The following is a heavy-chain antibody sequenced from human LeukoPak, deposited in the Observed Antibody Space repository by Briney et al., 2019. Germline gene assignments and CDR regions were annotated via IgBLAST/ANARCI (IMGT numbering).Heavy chain of an antibody. CDR1: GGSISSYY. Sequence: SETLSLTCTVSGGSISSYYWSWIRQPPGKGLEWIGYIYYSGSTNYNPSLKSRVTISVDTSKNQFSLKLSSVTAADTAVYYCARQGPYDFWSGYYYWGQGTLVTVSS. D-gene: IGHD3-3*01. CDR3: ARQGPYDFWSGYYY. V-gene: IGHV4-59*08. CDR2: IYYSGST. J-gene: IGHJ4*02.